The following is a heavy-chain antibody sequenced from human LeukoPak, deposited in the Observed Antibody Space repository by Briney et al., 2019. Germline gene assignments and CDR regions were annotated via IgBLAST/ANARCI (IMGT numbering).Heavy chain of an antibody. J-gene: IGHJ4*02. V-gene: IGHV1-69*02. D-gene: IGHD3-10*01. CDR2: IIPILGIA. Sequence: SVKVSCKASGGTFSSYTISWVRQAPGQGLEWMGRIIPILGIANYAQKFQGRVTITADKSTSTAYMELSSLRSEDAAVYYCARAEKEVRGVSLDYWGQGTLVTVSS. CDR1: GGTFSSYT. CDR3: ARAEKEVRGVSLDY.